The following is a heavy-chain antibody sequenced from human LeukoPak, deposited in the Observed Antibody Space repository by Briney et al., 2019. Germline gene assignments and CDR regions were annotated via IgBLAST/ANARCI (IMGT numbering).Heavy chain of an antibody. V-gene: IGHV3-33*01. CDR2: IWHDGDRK. D-gene: IGHD5-18*01. CDR1: GFTFRTYG. Sequence: PGGSLRLSCAASGFTFRTYGMHWVRQAPGKGLEWVAIIWHDGDRKYYGDSVKGRFTISRDNSKNMLYLEMNSLRADDTAVYYCARERGYSYGYSDYWGQGTLVTVSS. J-gene: IGHJ4*02. CDR3: ARERGYSYGYSDY.